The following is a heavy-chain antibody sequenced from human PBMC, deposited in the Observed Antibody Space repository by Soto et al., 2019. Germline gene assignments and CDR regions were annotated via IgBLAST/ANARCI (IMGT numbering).Heavy chain of an antibody. CDR1: GFTFGGSA. CDR3: TRQTDAVQWLVVPTDYNFDY. Sequence: EGQLVESGGGLVQPGGSLKLSCAASGFTFGGSAMHWVRRASGKGLEWVGHIRSKTNSYATAYAESVKGRFTISRDDSMNTAYLQMNSLKTEDTAVYFCTRQTDAVQWLVVPTDYNFDYWGQGTLVTVSS. V-gene: IGHV3-73*02. D-gene: IGHD6-19*01. J-gene: IGHJ4*02. CDR2: IRSKTNSYAT.